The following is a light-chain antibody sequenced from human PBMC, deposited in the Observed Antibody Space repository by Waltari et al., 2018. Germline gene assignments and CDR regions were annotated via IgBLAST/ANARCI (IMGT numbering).Light chain of an antibody. CDR1: RRDVGTYNI. CDR2: EVS. CDR3: CSYAGSSTVV. Sequence: QSALTQPASVSGSPGQSITISCTGTRRDVGTYNIVPWYPHHPGKAPKPMIYEVSKRPSGVSYRFSGSKSGNTASLTISGLQTDDEADYYCCSYAGSSTVVFGGGTKLTVL. J-gene: IGLJ2*01. V-gene: IGLV2-23*02.